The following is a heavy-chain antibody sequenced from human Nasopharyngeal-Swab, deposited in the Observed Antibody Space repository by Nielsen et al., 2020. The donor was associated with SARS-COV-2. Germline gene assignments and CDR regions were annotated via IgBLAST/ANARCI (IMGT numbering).Heavy chain of an antibody. J-gene: IGHJ4*02. V-gene: IGHV4-59*01. Sequence: VRQMPGKGLEWIGYLYYSGITNYNPSLMSRVTISIDKSKNQFSLNLSSVNAADTAVYFCAREAYYYGSGTYDSWGQGTLVTVSS. D-gene: IGHD3-10*01. CDR2: LYYSGIT. CDR3: AREAYYYGSGTYDS.